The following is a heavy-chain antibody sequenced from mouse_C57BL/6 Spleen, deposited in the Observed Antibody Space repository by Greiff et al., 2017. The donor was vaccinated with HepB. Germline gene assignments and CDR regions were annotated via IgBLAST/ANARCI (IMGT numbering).Heavy chain of an antibody. CDR3: ARNAYYSNYRYFDV. D-gene: IGHD2-5*01. V-gene: IGHV1-50*01. J-gene: IGHJ1*03. CDR2: IDPSDSYT. Sequence: QVQLQQPGAELVKPGASVKLSCKASGYTFTSYWMQWVKQRPGQGLEWIGEIDPSDSYTNYNQKFKGKATLTVDTSSSTAYMQLSSLTSEDSAVYYCARNAYYSNYRYFDVWGTGTTVTVSS. CDR1: GYTFTSYW.